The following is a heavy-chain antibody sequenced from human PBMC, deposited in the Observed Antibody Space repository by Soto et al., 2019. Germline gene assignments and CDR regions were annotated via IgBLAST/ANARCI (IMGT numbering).Heavy chain of an antibody. CDR2: IYYSGST. J-gene: IGHJ5*02. CDR1: GGSISSGGYY. Sequence: PSETLSLTCTVSGGSISSGGYYWSWVRQHPGKGLEWIGYIYYSGSTYYSPSLKSRVTISVDTSKNQFSLKLSSVTAADTAVYYCARDYSKRGGVMGWFDPWGQGTLVTVSS. V-gene: IGHV4-31*03. D-gene: IGHD4-4*01. CDR3: ARDYSKRGGVMGWFDP.